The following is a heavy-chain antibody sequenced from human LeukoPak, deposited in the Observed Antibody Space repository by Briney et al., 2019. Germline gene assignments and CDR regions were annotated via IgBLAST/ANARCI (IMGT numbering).Heavy chain of an antibody. V-gene: IGHV4-59*01. J-gene: IGHJ4*02. D-gene: IGHD3-3*01. Sequence: PSETLSLTCTVSGGSISSYYWSWIRQPPGKGLEWIGYIYYSGSTNYNPSLKSRVTISVDTSKNQFSLKLSSVTAADTAVYYCARISSITIFGVVMDYFDYWGQGTLVTVSS. CDR1: GGSISSYY. CDR3: ARISSITIFGVVMDYFDY. CDR2: IYYSGST.